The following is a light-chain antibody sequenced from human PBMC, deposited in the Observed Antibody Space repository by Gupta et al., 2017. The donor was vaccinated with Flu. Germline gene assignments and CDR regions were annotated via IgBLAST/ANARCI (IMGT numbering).Light chain of an antibody. CDR1: QSVLYSSNNKNY. V-gene: IGKV4-1*01. CDR2: WAS. J-gene: IGKJ2*01. Sequence: EIVMTQSPDSLAVSLGGRATLNCKSSQSVLYSSNNKNYLAWYQQKPGQPPKLLIYWASTRESGVPDRFSGSGSGTDFTLTISSLQAEDVAVYYCQQYYNSLYTFGQGTKLEIK. CDR3: QQYYNSLYT.